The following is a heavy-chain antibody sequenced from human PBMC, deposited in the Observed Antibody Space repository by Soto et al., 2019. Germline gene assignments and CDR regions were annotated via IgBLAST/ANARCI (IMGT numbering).Heavy chain of an antibody. V-gene: IGHV4-59*01. J-gene: IGHJ4*02. D-gene: IGHD1-1*01. CDR3: ARYRREAVSGYTLDN. Sequence: SETLSLTCSVSGGSISSNYWTWIRQPPGKGLEWIGYVYNSGSTNYNPSLKSRVTISEDTSKSQFSLKVNSMTAADTAVYYCARYRREAVSGYTLDNWGQGILVTVSS. CDR2: VYNSGST. CDR1: GGSISSNY.